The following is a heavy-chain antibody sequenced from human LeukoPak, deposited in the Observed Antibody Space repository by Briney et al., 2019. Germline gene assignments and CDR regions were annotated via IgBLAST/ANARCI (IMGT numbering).Heavy chain of an antibody. J-gene: IGHJ4*02. Sequence: ASVKVSCKASGYIFTTYDINWARQATGQGLEWMGWMNPNRGNTGYAQKFQGRVTMTRNTSISTAYMELSSLRSEDTAIYYCARGYYDTNGYYYRLDFWGQGTLVTVSS. CDR3: ARGYYDTNGYYYRLDF. D-gene: IGHD3-22*01. V-gene: IGHV1-8*01. CDR1: GYIFTTYD. CDR2: MNPNRGNT.